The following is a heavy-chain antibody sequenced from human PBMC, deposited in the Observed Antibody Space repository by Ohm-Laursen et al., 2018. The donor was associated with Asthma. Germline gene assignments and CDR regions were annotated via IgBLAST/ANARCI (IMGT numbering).Heavy chain of an antibody. CDR3: ARDEARVGATNWYFDL. CDR1: GFTFSSYG. V-gene: IGHV3-33*01. CDR2: IWYDGSNK. Sequence: SLRLSCAASGFTFSSYGMHWVRQAPGKGLEWVAVIWYDGSNKYYADSVKGRFTISRDNSKNTLYLQMNSLRAEDTAVYYCARDEARVGATNWYFDLWGRGTLVTVSS. D-gene: IGHD1-26*01. J-gene: IGHJ2*01.